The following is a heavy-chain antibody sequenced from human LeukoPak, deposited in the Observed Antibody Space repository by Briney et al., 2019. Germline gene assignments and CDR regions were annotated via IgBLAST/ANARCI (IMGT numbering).Heavy chain of an antibody. Sequence: GSLRLSCAASGFTFSDYYMSWIRQPPGKGLEWIGEINHSGSTNYNPSLKSRVTISVDTSKNQFSLKLSSVTAADTAVYYCARYVLRYFDWLAATNWFDPWGQGTLVTVSS. CDR1: GFTFSDYY. D-gene: IGHD3-9*01. CDR3: ARYVLRYFDWLAATNWFDP. V-gene: IGHV4-34*01. J-gene: IGHJ5*02. CDR2: INHSGST.